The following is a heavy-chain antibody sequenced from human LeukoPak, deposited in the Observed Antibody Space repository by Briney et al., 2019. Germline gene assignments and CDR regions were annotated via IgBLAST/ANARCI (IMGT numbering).Heavy chain of an antibody. CDR1: GFTFSSYG. Sequence: GGSLRLSCAASGFTFSSYGMHWVRQAPGKGLEWVAFIRYDGSNKYYADSVKGRFTISRDNSKNTLYLQMNSLRAEDTAVYYCARVPTGATGYFDYWGQGTLVTVSS. V-gene: IGHV3-30*02. CDR2: IRYDGSNK. CDR3: ARVPTGATGYFDY. D-gene: IGHD1-26*01. J-gene: IGHJ4*02.